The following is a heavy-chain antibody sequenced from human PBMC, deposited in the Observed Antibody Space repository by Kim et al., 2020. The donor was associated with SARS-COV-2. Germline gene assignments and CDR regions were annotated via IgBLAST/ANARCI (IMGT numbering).Heavy chain of an antibody. V-gene: IGHV3-23*01. D-gene: IGHD3-9*01. J-gene: IGHJ4*02. CDR3: AKANTYDILTGFLN. Sequence: ADSVGGRLTISRDNSKNMLYLQMNSRRVEDTAVYYCAKANTYDILTGFLNWGQGTLVTVSS.